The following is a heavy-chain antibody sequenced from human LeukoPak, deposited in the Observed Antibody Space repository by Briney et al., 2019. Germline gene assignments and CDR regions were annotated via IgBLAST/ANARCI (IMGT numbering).Heavy chain of an antibody. Sequence: SPSETLSLTCTVSGGSISSYYWSWIRQPPGKGLEWIGYIYYSGSTNYNPSLKSRVTISVDTSKNQFSLKLSSVTAADTAVYYCATRYDRIPYYFDYWGQGTLVTVSS. V-gene: IGHV4-59*12. J-gene: IGHJ4*02. CDR2: IYYSGST. CDR1: GGSISSYY. CDR3: ATRYDRIPYYFDY. D-gene: IGHD3-22*01.